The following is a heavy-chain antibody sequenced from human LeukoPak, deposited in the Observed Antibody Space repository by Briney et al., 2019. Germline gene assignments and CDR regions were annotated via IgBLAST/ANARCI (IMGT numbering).Heavy chain of an antibody. CDR2: IKQDGSEK. CDR3: ARVGTPYSSSWYGYYYMDV. D-gene: IGHD6-13*01. CDR1: GFTFSSYW. V-gene: IGHV3-7*01. J-gene: IGHJ6*03. Sequence: VESLGLSCAASGFTFSSYWMSWVRQAPGKGLEWVANIKQDGSEKYYVDSVKGRFTISRDNAKNSLYLQMNSLRAEDTAVYYCARVGTPYSSSWYGYYYMDVWGKGTTVTVSS.